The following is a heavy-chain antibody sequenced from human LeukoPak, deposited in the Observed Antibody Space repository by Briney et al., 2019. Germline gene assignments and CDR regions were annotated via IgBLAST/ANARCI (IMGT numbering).Heavy chain of an antibody. J-gene: IGHJ4*02. CDR2: INPSGGST. D-gene: IGHD6-19*01. CDR1: GYTFTSYY. Sequence: ASVKVSCKASGYTFTSYYMHWVRQAPGQGLEWMGIINPSGGSTSYAQKFQGRVTMTRDMSTSTDYMELSSLRSDDTAVYYCARIRSSGWYYFDYWGQGTLVTVSS. V-gene: IGHV1-46*01. CDR3: ARIRSSGWYYFDY.